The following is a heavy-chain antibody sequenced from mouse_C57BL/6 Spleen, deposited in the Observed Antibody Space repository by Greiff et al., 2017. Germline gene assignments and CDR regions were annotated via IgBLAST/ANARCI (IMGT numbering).Heavy chain of an antibody. CDR3: AREGGKLRYFDY. CDR2: IYPGSGST. V-gene: IGHV1-55*01. J-gene: IGHJ2*01. CDR1: GYTFTSYW. Sequence: VQLQQPGAELVKPGASVKMSCKASGYTFTSYWITWVKQRPGQGLEWIGDIYPGSGSTNYNEKFKSKATLTVDTSSSTAYMQLSSLTSEDSAVYYCAREGGKLRYFDYWGQGTTLTVSS.